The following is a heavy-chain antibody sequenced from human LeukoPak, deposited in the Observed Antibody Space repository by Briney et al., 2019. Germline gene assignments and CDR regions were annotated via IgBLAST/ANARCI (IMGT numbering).Heavy chain of an antibody. V-gene: IGHV1-69*13. J-gene: IGHJ4*02. CDR1: GGTFSSYA. CDR3: ASHSRRYVFDY. Sequence: SVKVSCKASGGTFSSYAISWVRQAPGQGLEWMGGIIPIFGTANYAQKFQGRVTITADESTSTAYMELRSLRSDDTAVYYCASHSRRYVFDYWGQGTLVTVSS. CDR2: IIPIFGTA. D-gene: IGHD3-16*01.